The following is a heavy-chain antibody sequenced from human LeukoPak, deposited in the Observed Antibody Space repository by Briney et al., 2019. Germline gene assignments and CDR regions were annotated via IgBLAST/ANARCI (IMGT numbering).Heavy chain of an antibody. CDR2: ISSSSSYT. CDR3: AREVSSGGWFDL. V-gene: IGHV3-11*05. J-gene: IGHJ5*02. CDR1: GFTFSDYY. Sequence: GGSLRLSCAASGFTFSDYYMSWIRQAPGKGLEWVSYISSSSSYTNYADSVKGRFTISRDNAKNSLYLQMNSLRAEDTAVYYCAREVSSGGWFDLWGQGTLVTVSS. D-gene: IGHD3-10*01.